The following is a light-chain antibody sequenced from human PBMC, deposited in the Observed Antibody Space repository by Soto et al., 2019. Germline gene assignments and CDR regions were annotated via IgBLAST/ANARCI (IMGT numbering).Light chain of an antibody. CDR2: DTS. J-gene: IGKJ4*01. V-gene: IGKV3-11*01. CDR3: RQRYLWPPLT. CDR1: QSVENY. Sequence: EIVLTQSPATLSLSPGERATLSCRASQSVENYLAWFQQKRGQAPRLLIYDTSNRAAGIPDRFSGSGSGTDFHLSISSLEPEDFAVYDCRQRYLWPPLTFGGGTKVEI.